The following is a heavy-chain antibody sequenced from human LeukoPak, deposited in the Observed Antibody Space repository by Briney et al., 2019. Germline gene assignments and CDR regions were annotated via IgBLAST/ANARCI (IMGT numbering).Heavy chain of an antibody. Sequence: GGSLRLSRASSGFTFSTFDMNWVRQAPGKGLEWVSFISSSGATTSYADSVKGRFTVSRDNAKNSLYLQMNSLRTEDTALYYCARARGYSYGILDQWGQGTLVTVSS. CDR2: ISSSGATT. CDR3: ARARGYSYGILDQ. J-gene: IGHJ4*02. D-gene: IGHD5-18*01. V-gene: IGHV3-48*03. CDR1: GFTFSTFD.